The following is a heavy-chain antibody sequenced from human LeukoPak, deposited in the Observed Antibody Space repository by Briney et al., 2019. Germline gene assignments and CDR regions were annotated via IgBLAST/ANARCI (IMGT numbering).Heavy chain of an antibody. CDR2: IYYSGNT. CDR3: ARAGRGVIRSFDY. CDR1: GFTFSTYW. J-gene: IGHJ4*02. V-gene: IGHV4-59*01. Sequence: PGGSLRLSCAASGFTFSTYWMSWVRQPPGKGLEWIGYIYYSGNTNYNPSLKSRVTISVDTSRNHFSLRLSSVTAADTAVYYCARAGRGVIRSFDYWGQGTLITVSS. D-gene: IGHD3-10*01.